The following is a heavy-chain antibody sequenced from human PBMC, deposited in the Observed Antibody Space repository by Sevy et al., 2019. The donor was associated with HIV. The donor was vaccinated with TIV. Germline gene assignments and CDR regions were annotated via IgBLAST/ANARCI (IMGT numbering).Heavy chain of an antibody. J-gene: IGHJ2*01. CDR2: IFPGDSET. D-gene: IGHD3-16*01. V-gene: IGHV5-51*01. CDR3: TRQPPYYASSDRCWYFDL. CDR1: GDTFSNYW. Sequence: GESLKISCKGSGDTFSNYWIGWVRQMPGKGLETMGIIFPGDSETRYSPSFQGHITISADKSITTAYLQWSDLKASDTAIYYCTRQPPYYASSDRCWYFDLWGRGTLVTVSS.